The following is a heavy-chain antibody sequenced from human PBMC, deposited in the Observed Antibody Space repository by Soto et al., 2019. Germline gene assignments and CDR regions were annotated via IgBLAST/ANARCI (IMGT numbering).Heavy chain of an antibody. J-gene: IGHJ4*02. V-gene: IGHV1-69*13. CDR1: GGTFSTFG. Sequence: AVKVSCKTSGGTFSTFGTSWVRQAPGQGLEWMGGIIPFFGTAEYSQKFEDRITITADESTNTVYMDLRSLTSEDTAIYYCARTAPMDAGDKYYYDFWGQGALVTVSS. CDR3: ARTAPMDAGDKYYYDF. CDR2: IIPFFGTA. D-gene: IGHD3-16*01.